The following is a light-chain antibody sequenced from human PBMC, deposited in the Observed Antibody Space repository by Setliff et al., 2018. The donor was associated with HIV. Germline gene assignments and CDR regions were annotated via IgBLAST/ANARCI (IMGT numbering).Light chain of an antibody. CDR3: MSYTTSTIA. V-gene: IGLV2-14*01. CDR1: SSDSRHYNY. Sequence: QSALTQPASVSGSPGQSVTISCTGISSDSRHYNYVSWYQQHPGRAPKLIIFEVTDRPAGVSDRFSGSKSGNTASLTISGLQTEDEADYYRMSYTTSTIAFGSGTKGTVL. J-gene: IGLJ1*01. CDR2: EVT.